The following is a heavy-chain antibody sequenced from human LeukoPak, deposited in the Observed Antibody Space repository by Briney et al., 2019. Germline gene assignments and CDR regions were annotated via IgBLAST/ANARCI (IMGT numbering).Heavy chain of an antibody. CDR3: ATVALRGYTYDLKKWYFDL. CDR1: GLTFSNAW. CDR2: IKSKTDGGTT. Sequence: GGSLRLSCAASGLTFSNAWVSGVRQAPGKGLEWVGRIKSKTDGGTTDYAAPVKGRLIISRDASENTLYLQMSSLKTEDTAVYYCATVALRGYTYDLKKWYFDLWGRGTLVTVSS. V-gene: IGHV3-15*01. D-gene: IGHD5-18*01. J-gene: IGHJ2*01.